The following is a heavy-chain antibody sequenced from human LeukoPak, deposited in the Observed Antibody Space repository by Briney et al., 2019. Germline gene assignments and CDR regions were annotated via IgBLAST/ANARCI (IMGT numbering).Heavy chain of an antibody. J-gene: IGHJ3*02. CDR1: GGSISSYY. CDR2: IYYSGST. CDR3: ARGHDFWSGYYLLLEVFDI. D-gene: IGHD3-3*01. Sequence: SETLSLTCTVSGGSISSYYWSWIRQPPGKGLEWIGYIYYSGSTNYNPSLKSRVTISVDTSKNQFSLKLSSVTAADTAVYYCARGHDFWSGYYLLLEVFDIWGQGTMVTVSS. V-gene: IGHV4-59*01.